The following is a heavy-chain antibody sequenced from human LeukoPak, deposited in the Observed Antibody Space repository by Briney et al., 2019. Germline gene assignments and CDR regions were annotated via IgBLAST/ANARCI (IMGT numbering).Heavy chain of an antibody. CDR3: AKDQGIQLWLKYFQH. Sequence: PGGSLRLSCAASGFTFNNYAMTWVRQAPGKGLEWVSAISGSSGTTLYADSVKGRFTISRDNSKSTLYLQMNSLRAEDTAVYYCAKDQGIQLWLKYFQHWGQGTLVTVSS. CDR1: GFTFNNYA. D-gene: IGHD5-18*01. V-gene: IGHV3-23*01. CDR2: ISGSSGTT. J-gene: IGHJ1*01.